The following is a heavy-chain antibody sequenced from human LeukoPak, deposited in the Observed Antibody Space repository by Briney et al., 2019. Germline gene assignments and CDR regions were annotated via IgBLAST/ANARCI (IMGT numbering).Heavy chain of an antibody. D-gene: IGHD6-13*01. CDR1: GFTFSIYG. J-gene: IGHJ2*01. Sequence: PGGSLRLSCAASGFTFSIYGMHWVRQAPGKGLEWAAMINFDGSDQYYADSVKGRFTISRDNAKDTLSLQMNSLRAEDTAVYYCAKGLGKAGASNTWYFDIWGRGTLVTVSS. CDR2: INFDGSDQ. CDR3: AKGLGKAGASNTWYFDI. V-gene: IGHV3-30*02.